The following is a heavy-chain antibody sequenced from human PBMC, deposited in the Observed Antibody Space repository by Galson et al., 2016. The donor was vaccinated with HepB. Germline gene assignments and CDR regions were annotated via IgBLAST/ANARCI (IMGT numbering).Heavy chain of an antibody. V-gene: IGHV1-3*01. J-gene: IGHJ4*02. CDR2: ISAGNGNT. Sequence: SVKVSCKASGYTFTNYAMHWVRQAPGQRPEWMGWISAGNGNTKFSQNFQGRVTITRDSSASTDYMELSSLRSEDTAVYYCARDGSSSGWYPDYWGQGTLVTVSS. CDR3: ARDGSSSGWYPDY. CDR1: GYTFTNYA. D-gene: IGHD6-19*01.